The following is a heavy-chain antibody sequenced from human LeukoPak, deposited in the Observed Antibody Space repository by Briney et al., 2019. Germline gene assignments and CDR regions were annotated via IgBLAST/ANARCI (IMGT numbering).Heavy chain of an antibody. CDR3: ASMYYYDSSGSHFDY. J-gene: IGHJ4*02. D-gene: IGHD3-22*01. Sequence: SETLSLTCTVSGSSISNYYWGWIRQAPGKGLEWIGSIYYSGNTYYNPSLKSRVTISVDTSKNQFSLKLRSVTAADTAVYYCASMYYYDSSGSHFDYWGQGTLVTVSS. CDR2: IYYSGNT. V-gene: IGHV4-39*01. CDR1: GSSISNYY.